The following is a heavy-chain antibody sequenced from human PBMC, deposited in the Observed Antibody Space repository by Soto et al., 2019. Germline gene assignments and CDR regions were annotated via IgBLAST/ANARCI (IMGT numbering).Heavy chain of an antibody. V-gene: IGHV3-53*01. Sequence: EVPLVESGGGLIQPGGSLRLFCAASGFTVSSNYMSWVRQAPGKGLEWVSVIYSGGSTYYADSVKGRFTISRDNSKNTLYLQMNSLRAEDTAVYYCARDRVESGYPEYFQHWGQGTLVTVSS. J-gene: IGHJ1*01. CDR1: GFTVSSNY. CDR3: ARDRVESGYPEYFQH. D-gene: IGHD3-22*01. CDR2: IYSGGST.